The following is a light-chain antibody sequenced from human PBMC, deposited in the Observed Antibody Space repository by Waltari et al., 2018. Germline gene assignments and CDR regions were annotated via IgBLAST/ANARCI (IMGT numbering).Light chain of an antibody. CDR2: DDI. V-gene: IGLV3-21*03. J-gene: IGLJ2*01. CDR3: QVWDIDSDPSVV. CDR1: HIGTKT. Sequence: SYVLTQPPSVSVAPGRTARRTCGGNHIGTKTAPWYQQKPGQAPVMVVYDDIDRPSGIPERFSGSNSGNTATLIINRVEAGDEADYYCQVWDIDSDPSVVFGGGTKLTVL.